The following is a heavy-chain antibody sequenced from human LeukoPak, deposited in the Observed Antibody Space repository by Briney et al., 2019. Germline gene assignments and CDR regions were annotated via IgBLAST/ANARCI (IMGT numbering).Heavy chain of an antibody. J-gene: IGHJ6*02. CDR2: IGTAGDT. Sequence: GGSLRLSCAASGFTFSSYDMHWVRQATGKGLEWVSAIGTAGDTYYPGSVKGRFTISRENAKNSLYLQMNSLRAEDTAVYYCARALPPYYYYGMDVWCQGTTVTVSS. CDR3: ARALPPYYYYGMDV. V-gene: IGHV3-13*01. CDR1: GFTFSSYD.